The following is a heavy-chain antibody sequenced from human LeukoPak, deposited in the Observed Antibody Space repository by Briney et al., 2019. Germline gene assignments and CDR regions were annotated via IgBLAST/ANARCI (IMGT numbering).Heavy chain of an antibody. D-gene: IGHD4-17*01. J-gene: IGHJ6*02. CDR3: ARVWSATVTYYYYCGMDV. CDR1: GYTFTGYY. CDR2: INPNSGGT. V-gene: IGHV1-2*02. Sequence: ASVKVSCKASGYTFTGYYMHWVRQAPGQGLEWMGWINPNSGGTNYAQKFQGRVTMTRDTSISTAYMELSRLRSDDTAVYYCARVWSATVTYYYYCGMDVWGQGTTVTVSS.